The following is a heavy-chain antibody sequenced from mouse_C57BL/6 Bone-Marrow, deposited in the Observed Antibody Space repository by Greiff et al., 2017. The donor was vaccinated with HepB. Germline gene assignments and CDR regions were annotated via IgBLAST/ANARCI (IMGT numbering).Heavy chain of an antibody. D-gene: IGHD1-1*01. CDR1: GFNIKNTY. V-gene: IGHV14-3*01. CDR2: IDPANGNT. CDR3: AHGPYYGSSHWYFDV. J-gene: IGHJ1*03. Sequence: EVQLQQSVAELVRPGASVKLSCTASGFNIKNTYMHWVKQRPEQGLEWIGRIDPANGNTKYAPKFQGKATITADTSSNTAYLQLSSLTSEDTAIYDCAHGPYYGSSHWYFDVWGTGTTVTVSS.